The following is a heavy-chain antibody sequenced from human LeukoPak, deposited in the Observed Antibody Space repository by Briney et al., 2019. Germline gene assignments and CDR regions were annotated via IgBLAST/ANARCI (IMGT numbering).Heavy chain of an antibody. Sequence: ASVKVSCKASGYAFTRHYMHWVRQAPGQGLEWMGLINPSGSSTIYAQKFQGRVTMTRDMSTSTDYMELSSLRSEDTAVYYCARDNSVGDYAWWFEPWGQGTLVTVSS. CDR2: INPSGSST. D-gene: IGHD1-26*01. J-gene: IGHJ5*02. CDR3: ARDNSVGDYAWWFEP. CDR1: GYAFTRHY. V-gene: IGHV1-46*01.